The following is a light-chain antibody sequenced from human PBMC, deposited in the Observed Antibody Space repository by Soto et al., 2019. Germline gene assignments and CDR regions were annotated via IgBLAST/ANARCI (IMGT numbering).Light chain of an antibody. Sequence: QSVLTQPPSVSGAPGQSVTISCTGTSTDFVSYNRVSWYQQPPGTAPKLIIYEASNRPSGVPDRFSGSKSGNTASLTISELQAADEADYYCSLYTSENTYVFGNGTKVTV. CDR1: STDFVSYNR. CDR3: SLYTSENTYV. CDR2: EAS. V-gene: IGLV2-18*01. J-gene: IGLJ1*01.